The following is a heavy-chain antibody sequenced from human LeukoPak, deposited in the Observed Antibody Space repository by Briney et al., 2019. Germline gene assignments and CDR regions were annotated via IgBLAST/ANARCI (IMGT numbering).Heavy chain of an antibody. CDR2: ISYDGSNK. Sequence: GRSLRLSCAASGFTFSSYGMHWVRQAPGKGLEWVAVISYDGSNKYYADSVKGRFTISRDNSKNTLYLQMNSLRAEDTAVYYCANSKYCDSSGSSYDYYYYGMDVWGQGTTVTVSS. V-gene: IGHV3-30*18. D-gene: IGHD3-22*01. CDR1: GFTFSSYG. CDR3: ANSKYCDSSGSSYDYYYYGMDV. J-gene: IGHJ6*01.